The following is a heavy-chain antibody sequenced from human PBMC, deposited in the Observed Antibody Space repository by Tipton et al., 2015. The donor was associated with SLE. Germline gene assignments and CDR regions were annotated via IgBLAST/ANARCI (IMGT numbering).Heavy chain of an antibody. CDR1: GGSISSGGYS. CDR2: IYTSGST. D-gene: IGHD3-22*01. V-gene: IGHV4-30-2*01. Sequence: TLSLTCAVSGGSISSGGYSWCWIRQPPGKGLEWIGYIYTSGSTNYNPSLKSRVTISVDTSKNQFSLKLSSVTAADTAVYYCARDLDIGYDSSSTCYYYGRDDGGQRTTVTVSS. CDR3: ARDLDIGYDSSSTCYYYGRDD. J-gene: IGHJ6*02.